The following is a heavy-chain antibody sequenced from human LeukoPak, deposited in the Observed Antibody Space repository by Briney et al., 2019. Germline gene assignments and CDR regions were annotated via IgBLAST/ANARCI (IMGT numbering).Heavy chain of an antibody. Sequence: GRSLRLSCAASGFTFSSYAMHWVRQAPGKGLEWVAVISYDGSNKYYADSVKGRFTISRDNSKNTLYLQMNSLRAEDTAVYYCARDLAFGEYFDYWGQGTLVTVSS. V-gene: IGHV3-30-3*01. J-gene: IGHJ4*02. CDR2: ISYDGSNK. D-gene: IGHD3-10*01. CDR3: ARDLAFGEYFDY. CDR1: GFTFSSYA.